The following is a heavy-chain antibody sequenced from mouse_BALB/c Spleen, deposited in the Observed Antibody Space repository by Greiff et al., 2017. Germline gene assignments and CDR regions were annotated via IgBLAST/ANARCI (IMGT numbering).Heavy chain of an antibody. CDR2: IDPSNGNN. CDR3: ASSTTALDY. J-gene: IGHJ2*01. D-gene: IGHD1-2*01. V-gene: IGHV14-3*02. CDR1: GFNIKDTY. Sequence: EVQLQQSGAELVKPGASVKLSCTASGFNIKDTYMHWVKQRPEQGLEWIGRIDPSNGNNKYDPKFQGKATITADPSSNTAYLQLSSLTSEDTAVYYCASSTTALDYWGQGTTLTVSS.